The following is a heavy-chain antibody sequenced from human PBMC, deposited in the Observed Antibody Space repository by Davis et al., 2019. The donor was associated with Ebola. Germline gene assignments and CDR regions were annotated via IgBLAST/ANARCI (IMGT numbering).Heavy chain of an antibody. CDR3: ARDNYGFGVNSYYGMDL. Sequence: SETLSLTCAVYGGSFSGYYWSWIRQPPGKGLEWIGYVYHSGSTNYNPSLKSRVTMSIDTSKNQLSLKLTSVTAADTAVYYCARDNYGFGVNSYYGMDLWGQGTAVTVSS. D-gene: IGHD4-17*01. CDR1: GGSFSGYY. J-gene: IGHJ6*02. V-gene: IGHV4-59*01. CDR2: VYHSGST.